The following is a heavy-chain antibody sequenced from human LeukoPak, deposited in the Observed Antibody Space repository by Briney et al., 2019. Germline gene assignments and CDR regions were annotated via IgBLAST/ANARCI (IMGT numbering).Heavy chain of an antibody. J-gene: IGHJ5*02. CDR2: IIPIFGTA. CDR3: ARDLPAGVVPAANNWFDP. V-gene: IGHV1-69*05. Sequence: GASVKVSCKASGGTFSSYAISWVRQAPGQGLEWMGGIIPIFGTASYAQKFQGRVTITTDESTSTAYMELSSLRSEDTAVYYCARDLPAGVVPAANNWFDPWGQGTLVTVSS. CDR1: GGTFSSYA. D-gene: IGHD2-2*01.